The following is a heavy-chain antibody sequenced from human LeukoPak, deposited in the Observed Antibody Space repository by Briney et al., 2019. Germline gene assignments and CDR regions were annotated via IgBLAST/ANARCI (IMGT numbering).Heavy chain of an antibody. D-gene: IGHD3-9*01. J-gene: IGHJ4*02. V-gene: IGHV3-21*01. CDR3: ARGQSRYFDWYLGFFDY. Sequence: GGSLRLSCAASGFTFSSYMNWVRQAPGKGLEWVSSISSTSSYIYYADSVKGRFTISRDNAKNSLYLQMNSLRADDTAVYYRARGQSRYFDWYLGFFDYWGQGTLVTVSS. CDR1: GFTFSSY. CDR2: ISSTSSYI.